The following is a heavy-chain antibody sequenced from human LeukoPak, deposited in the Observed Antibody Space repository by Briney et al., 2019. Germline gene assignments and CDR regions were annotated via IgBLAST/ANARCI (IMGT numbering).Heavy chain of an antibody. V-gene: IGHV3-74*01. Sequence: GGSLRLSCAASGFTFSRYSMHWVRQAPGKGLVWVSHVNSDGSGTDYADSVKGRFTISRDNAKNSLYLQMNSLKPEDTAVYYCARVAEAAAFDSWGQGTLVTVSS. CDR2: VNSDGSGT. D-gene: IGHD6-13*01. J-gene: IGHJ4*02. CDR3: ARVAEAAAFDS. CDR1: GFTFSRYS.